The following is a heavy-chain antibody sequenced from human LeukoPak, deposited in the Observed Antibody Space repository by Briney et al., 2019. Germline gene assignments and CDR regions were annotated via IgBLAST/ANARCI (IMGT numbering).Heavy chain of an antibody. V-gene: IGHV4-61*02. CDR2: IYTSGST. Sequence: PSQTLSLTCTVSGGSISSGSYYWSWIRQPAGKGLEWIGRIYTSGSTNYNPSLKSRVTISVDTSKNQFSLKLSSVTAADTAVYYCARLVENTYYYDSSEYYFDYWGQGTLVTVSS. J-gene: IGHJ4*02. D-gene: IGHD3-22*01. CDR1: GGSISSGSYY. CDR3: ARLVENTYYYDSSEYYFDY.